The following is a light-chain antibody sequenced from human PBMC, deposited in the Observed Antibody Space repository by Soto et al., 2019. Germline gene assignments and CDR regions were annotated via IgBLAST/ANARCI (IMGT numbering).Light chain of an antibody. Sequence: DIQMTQSPSSLSASVGDRVTITCRASQGINNRLAWYQQKPGRAPKLLIYGASILLSGVPSRFSGSGSGTDFTLTISSLQPEDVATYYCQNYNSAPPAGTFGGGTKVEIK. CDR2: GAS. V-gene: IGKV1-27*01. CDR3: QNYNSAPPAGT. J-gene: IGKJ4*01. CDR1: QGINNR.